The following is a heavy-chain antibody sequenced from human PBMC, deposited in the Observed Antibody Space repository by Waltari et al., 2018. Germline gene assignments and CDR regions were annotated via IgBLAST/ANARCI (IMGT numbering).Heavy chain of an antibody. V-gene: IGHV4-61*02. Sequence: QVQLQESGPGLVKPSQTLSLTCPVAGAAINTGYYFWSWVRQPAGEGLEWIGRIYTGGSTDYNPSLWGRVTISLDTSKSQVSLKLTALTAADSAVYYCARHLENFYGAGRGNWFDPWGPGTRVTVSS. CDR2: IYTGGST. CDR3: ARHLENFYGAGRGNWFDP. CDR1: GAAINTGYYF. J-gene: IGHJ5*02. D-gene: IGHD3-10*01.